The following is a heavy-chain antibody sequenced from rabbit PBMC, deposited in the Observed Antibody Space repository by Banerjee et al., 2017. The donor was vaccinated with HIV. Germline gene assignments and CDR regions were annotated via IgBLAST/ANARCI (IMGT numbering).Heavy chain of an antibody. V-gene: IGHV1S40*01. CDR2: IGTGIGST. CDR3: ARRNSDGRDYGTLHF. D-gene: IGHD2-1*01. CDR1: GFSFSSGYW. Sequence: QSLEESGGDLVKPGGTLTLTCTASGFSFSSGYWICWVRQAPGKGLEWIACIGTGIGSTYYASWAKGRFTIAKTSSTSVTLQMTSLTVADTATYFCARRNSDGRDYGTLHFWCQGSLVTVS. J-gene: IGHJ3*01.